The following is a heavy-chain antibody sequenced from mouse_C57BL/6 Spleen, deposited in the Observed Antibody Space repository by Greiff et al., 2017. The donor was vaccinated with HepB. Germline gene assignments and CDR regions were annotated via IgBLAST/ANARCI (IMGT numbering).Heavy chain of an antibody. Sequence: VQLQESGPGLVQPSQSLSITCTVSGFSLTSYGVHWVRQSPGKGLEWLGVIWRGGSTDYNAAFMSRLSITKDNSKSQVFFKMNSLQADDTAIYYCAKSDYDEGNYFDYWGQGTTLTVSS. CDR1: GFSLTSYG. CDR2: IWRGGST. V-gene: IGHV2-5*01. J-gene: IGHJ2*01. D-gene: IGHD2-4*01. CDR3: AKSDYDEGNYFDY.